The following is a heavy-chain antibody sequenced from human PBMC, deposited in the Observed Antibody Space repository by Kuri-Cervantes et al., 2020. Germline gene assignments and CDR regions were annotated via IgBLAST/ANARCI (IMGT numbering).Heavy chain of an antibody. CDR3: AGIWFGELWGPSGY. Sequence: GGSLRLSCAASGFTFSSYSINWVRQAPGKGLEWVSYITRSSRIIYYADSVKGRFTISRDNAKNSLYLQMNSLRAEDTAVYYCAGIWFGELWGPSGYWGQGTLVTVSS. D-gene: IGHD3-10*01. V-gene: IGHV3-48*01. J-gene: IGHJ4*02. CDR1: GFTFSSYS. CDR2: ITRSSRII.